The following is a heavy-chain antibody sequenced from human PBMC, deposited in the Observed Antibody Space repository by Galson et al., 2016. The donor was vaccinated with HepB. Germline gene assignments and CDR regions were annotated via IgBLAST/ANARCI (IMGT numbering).Heavy chain of an antibody. Sequence: SLRLSCAASGFTFSSYGMHWVRQAPGKGLEWVAVIWYDGSNKYYADSVKGRFTISRDNSKNTLYLQMNSLRAEDTAVYYCARKELYYYYYGMDVWGQGTTVTVSS. CDR3: ARKELYYYYYGMDV. J-gene: IGHJ6*02. CDR2: IWYDGSNK. V-gene: IGHV3-33*01. CDR1: GFTFSSYG. D-gene: IGHD1-7*01.